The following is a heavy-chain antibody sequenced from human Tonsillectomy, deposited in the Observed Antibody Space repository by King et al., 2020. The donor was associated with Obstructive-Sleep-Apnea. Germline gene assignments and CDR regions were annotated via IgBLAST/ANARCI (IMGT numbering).Heavy chain of an antibody. CDR2: ITNNGNFK. J-gene: IGHJ4*02. CDR3: GRRLRLMYPFDY. Sequence: VQLVQSGGGLVKPGGSLRLSCAGSGFTFGDYYMSWIRQAPGKGLEWGSYITNNGNFKYYGDAVKGRFTISRDNAKDSFYLQMKSLRAEDTAVYYCGRRLRLMYPFDYWGQGIQVTVAS. D-gene: IGHD5-12*01. V-gene: IGHV3-11*01. CDR1: GFTFGDYY.